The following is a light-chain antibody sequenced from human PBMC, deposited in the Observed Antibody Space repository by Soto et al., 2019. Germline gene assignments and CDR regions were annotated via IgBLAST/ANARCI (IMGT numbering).Light chain of an antibody. CDR1: QTVSNK. J-gene: IGKJ1*01. CDR3: HQRKSCPRT. CDR2: DTS. V-gene: IGKV3-11*01. Sequence: EIVLPQSPATLSSSPGERATLSCRASQTVSNKLAWYQHKPGQAPRLLIYDTSNRATGSPARCSGSGSGTDFTLTISSLAPEDFAVYYWHQRKSCPRTFGQGTKVDIK.